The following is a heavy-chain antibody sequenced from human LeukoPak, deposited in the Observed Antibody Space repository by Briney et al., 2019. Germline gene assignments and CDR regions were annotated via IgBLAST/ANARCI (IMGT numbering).Heavy chain of an antibody. V-gene: IGHV1-18*01. Sequence: ASVKVSCKASGYTFTSYGISWVRQAPGQGREWMGWSSAYNGNTNYEQKLQGRVTMTTDTSTSTAYMELRSLRSDDTAVYYCARPVGVRYFEWHYYYMDVWGKGTTVTVSS. CDR2: SSAYNGNT. CDR1: GYTFTSYG. J-gene: IGHJ6*03. CDR3: ARPVGVRYFEWHYYYMDV. D-gene: IGHD3-9*01.